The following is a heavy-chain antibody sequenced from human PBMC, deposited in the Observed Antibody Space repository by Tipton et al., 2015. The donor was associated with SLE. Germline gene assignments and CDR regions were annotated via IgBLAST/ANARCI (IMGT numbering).Heavy chain of an antibody. CDR1: GGSFSGYY. Sequence: TLSLTCAVYGGSFSGYYWSWIRQPPGKGLEWIGEIYYSGSTNYNPSLKSRVTISVDTSKNQFSLKLSSVTAADTAVYYCASGYLYYFDYWGQGTLVTVSS. CDR2: IYYSGST. V-gene: IGHV4-34*01. CDR3: ASGYLYYFDY. J-gene: IGHJ4*02.